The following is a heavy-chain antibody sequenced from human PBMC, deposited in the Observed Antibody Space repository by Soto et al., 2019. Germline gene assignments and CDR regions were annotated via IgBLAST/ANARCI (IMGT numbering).Heavy chain of an antibody. J-gene: IGHJ6*04. D-gene: IGHD3-9*01. Sequence: GASVKVSCKVSGYTLTELSMHWVRQAPGKGLEWMGGFDPEDGETIYAQKFQGRVTMTEDTSTDTAYMELSSLRSEDTAVYYCATTTGILTGYYRPPSYYYGMDVWGKGTTVTVSS. CDR3: ATTTGILTGYYRPPSYYYGMDV. CDR1: GYTLTELS. CDR2: FDPEDGET. V-gene: IGHV1-24*01.